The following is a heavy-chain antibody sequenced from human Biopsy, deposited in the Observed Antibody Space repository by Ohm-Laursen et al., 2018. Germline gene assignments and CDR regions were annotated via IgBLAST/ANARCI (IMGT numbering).Heavy chain of an antibody. CDR1: GGSFNSLD. Sequence: SSVKVSCKTSGGSFNSLDLSWVRQAPGQGLEWLGGIIPFSGTINYAQAFRGRVAITADESTSTVYLDLSSLRSEDTATYYCARRRGADFDYWGLGTLVTVSS. CDR3: ARRRGADFDY. V-gene: IGHV1-69*01. D-gene: IGHD3-16*01. J-gene: IGHJ4*02. CDR2: IIPFSGTI.